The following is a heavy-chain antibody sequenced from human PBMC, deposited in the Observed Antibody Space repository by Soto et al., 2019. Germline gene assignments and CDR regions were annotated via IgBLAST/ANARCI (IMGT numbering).Heavy chain of an antibody. D-gene: IGHD3-3*01. CDR2: IIPILGIA. CDR3: AGGLYYDFWSGYRNDAFDI. J-gene: IGHJ3*02. CDR1: GGTFSSYT. Sequence: SVKVSCKASGGTFSSYTISWVRQAPGQGLEWMGRIIPILGIANYAQKFQGRVTITADKSTSTAYMELSSLRSEDTAVYYCAGGLYYDFWSGYRNDAFDIWGQGTMVTVSS. V-gene: IGHV1-69*02.